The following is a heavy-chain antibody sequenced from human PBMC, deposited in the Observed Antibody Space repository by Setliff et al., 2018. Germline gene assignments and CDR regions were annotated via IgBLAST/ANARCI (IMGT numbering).Heavy chain of an antibody. Sequence: PGGSLRLSCVASGFTFSTYRMHWVRQAPGKGLEWVAIIWDDGGYKYHADSVKGRFTISRDNSKNTLYLQMNSLRPEDTAVYYCARTCSGSGCYAGLESWGQGTPVTVSS. V-gene: IGHV3-33*08. D-gene: IGHD2-15*01. CDR2: IWDDGGYK. CDR1: GFTFSTYR. J-gene: IGHJ4*02. CDR3: ARTCSGSGCYAGLES.